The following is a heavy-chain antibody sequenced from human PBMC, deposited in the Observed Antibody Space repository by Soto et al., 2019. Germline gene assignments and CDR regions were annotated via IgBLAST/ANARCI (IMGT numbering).Heavy chain of an antibody. CDR2: ISAYNGNT. V-gene: IGHV1-18*01. Sequence: QVQLVQSGAEVKKPGASVKVSCKASGYTFTSYGISWVRQAPGQGLEWMGWISAYNGNTNYAQKLQGRVTMTTDTYTSTAYMELRSLRSDDTAVDYCARDRMTTVTAAWYYGMDVWGQGTTVTVSS. J-gene: IGHJ6*02. CDR3: ARDRMTTVTAAWYYGMDV. D-gene: IGHD4-17*01. CDR1: GYTFTSYG.